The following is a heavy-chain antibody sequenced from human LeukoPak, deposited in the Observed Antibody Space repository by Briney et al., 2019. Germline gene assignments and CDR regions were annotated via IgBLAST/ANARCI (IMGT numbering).Heavy chain of an antibody. J-gene: IGHJ4*02. CDR1: GGTFSSYA. CDR2: IIPIFGTA. Sequence: SVKVSCKASGGTFSSYAISWVRQAPGQGLDWMGGIIPIFGTANYAQQFQGRVTITTDESTSTAYMELSSLRSEDTAVYYCARVGPGSSNPFDYWGQGTLVTVSS. D-gene: IGHD6-13*01. CDR3: ARVGPGSSNPFDY. V-gene: IGHV1-69*05.